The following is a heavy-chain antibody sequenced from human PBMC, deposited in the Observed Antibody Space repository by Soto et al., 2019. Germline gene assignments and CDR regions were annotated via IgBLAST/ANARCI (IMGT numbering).Heavy chain of an antibody. CDR2: IYHTGNT. J-gene: IGHJ4*02. V-gene: IGHV4-30-2*01. D-gene: IGHD3-10*02. CDR1: GGSINSGGYS. CDR3: ARPLMLFGGLS. Sequence: SETLSLTCTVSGGSINSGGYSWIWIRQPPGKGLEWIGYIYHTGNTFYNPSLQSRVTISVDQSKNQFSLSLGSVTAADTAMYYCARPLMLFGGLSWGQGTLVTVSS.